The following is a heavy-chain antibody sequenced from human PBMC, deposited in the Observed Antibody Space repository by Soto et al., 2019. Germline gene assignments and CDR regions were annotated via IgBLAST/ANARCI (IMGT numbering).Heavy chain of an antibody. CDR1: GFSIKNYA. V-gene: IGHV3-64D*06. CDR2: ITSNGGSA. J-gene: IGHJ6*02. D-gene: IGHD3-10*01. CDR3: VKATPLRGNYKYYGMDV. Sequence: EEQLVESGGGLVQPGGSLRLSCSASGFSIKNYAMHWVRQAPGKRPEYISVITSNGGSAHYADSVKGRFTMTRDNSKNTLWLQMSSLRAQDSAVYYCVKATPLRGNYKYYGMDVWGLGTTVTVSS.